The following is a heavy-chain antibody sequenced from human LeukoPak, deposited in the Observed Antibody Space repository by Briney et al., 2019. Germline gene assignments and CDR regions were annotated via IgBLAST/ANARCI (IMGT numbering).Heavy chain of an antibody. J-gene: IGHJ5*02. D-gene: IGHD6-13*01. CDR2: IDWDDDK. CDR3: ARIRGGGSSWPLDP. CDR1: GFSLSTSGMC. V-gene: IGHV2-70*11. Sequence: SGPALVKPTQTLTPTCTFSGFSLSTSGMCVSWIRQPPGKALEWLARIDWDDDKYYSTSLKTRLTISKDTSKNQVVLTMTNMDPVDTATYYRARIRGGGSSWPLDPWGQGALVTVSS.